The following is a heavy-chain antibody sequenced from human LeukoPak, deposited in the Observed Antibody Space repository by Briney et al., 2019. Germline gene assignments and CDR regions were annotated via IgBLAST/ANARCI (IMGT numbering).Heavy chain of an antibody. CDR1: GFTFDDYA. CDR3: AKDRGFWSGSARGGVY. Sequence: GGSLRLSCAASGFTFDDYAMHWVRQAPGKGLEWVSLISGDGGSTYYADSVKGRFTISRDNSKNSLYLQMNSLRTEDTALYYCAKDRGFWSGSARGGVYWGQGTLVTVSS. D-gene: IGHD3-3*01. CDR2: ISGDGGST. J-gene: IGHJ4*02. V-gene: IGHV3-43*02.